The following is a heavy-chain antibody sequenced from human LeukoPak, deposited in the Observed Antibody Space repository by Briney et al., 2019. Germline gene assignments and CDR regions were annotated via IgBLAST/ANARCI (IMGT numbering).Heavy chain of an antibody. V-gene: IGHV3-7*01. J-gene: IGHJ6*04. Sequence: GGSLRLSCAASGFTFSSYWMSWVRQAPGKGLEWVAKTNQDGSEKYYVDSVKGRFTISRDNAKNSLYLQMNSLRAEDTAVYYCAELGITMIGGVWGKGTTVTISS. CDR1: GFTFSSYW. CDR2: TNQDGSEK. CDR3: AELGITMIGGV. D-gene: IGHD3-10*02.